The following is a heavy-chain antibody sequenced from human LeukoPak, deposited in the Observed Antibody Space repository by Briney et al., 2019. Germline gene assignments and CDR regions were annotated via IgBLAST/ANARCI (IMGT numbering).Heavy chain of an antibody. D-gene: IGHD6-19*01. CDR2: VSIGGDFR. J-gene: IGHJ4*02. CDR1: GFNFRIFG. Sequence: GGSLRLSCAASGFNFRIFGMNWVRQAPGKGLEWISSVSIGGDFRYYADSVRGRFTISRDNANNSLYLQMNSLRIDDTAVYYCAKDVTVAGFDYWGQGALVTVSS. V-gene: IGHV3-21*01. CDR3: AKDVTVAGFDY.